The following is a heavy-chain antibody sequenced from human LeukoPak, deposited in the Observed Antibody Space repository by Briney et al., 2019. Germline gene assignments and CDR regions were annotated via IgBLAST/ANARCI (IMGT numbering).Heavy chain of an antibody. CDR2: IYYSGST. Sequence: SETLSLTCTVSGGSISSYYWSWIRQPPGKGPEWIGYIYYSGSTNYNPSLKSRVTISVDTSKNQFSLKLSSVTAADTAVYYCARGWDDAFDIWGQGTMVTVSS. D-gene: IGHD1-26*01. CDR3: ARGWDDAFDI. J-gene: IGHJ3*02. V-gene: IGHV4-59*08. CDR1: GGSISSYY.